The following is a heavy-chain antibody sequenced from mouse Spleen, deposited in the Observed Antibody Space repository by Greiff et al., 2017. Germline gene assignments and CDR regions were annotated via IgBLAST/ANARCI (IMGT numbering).Heavy chain of an antibody. Sequence: QVQLKQSGPGLVQPSQSLSITCTVSGFSLTSYGVHWVRQSPGKGLEWLGVIWSGGSTDYNAAFISRLSISKDNSKSQVFFKMNSLQADDTAIYYCASFYDGYYVFAYWGQGTLVTVSA. CDR3: ASFYDGYYVFAY. D-gene: IGHD2-3*01. J-gene: IGHJ3*01. CDR1: GFSLTSYG. V-gene: IGHV2-2*01. CDR2: IWSGGST.